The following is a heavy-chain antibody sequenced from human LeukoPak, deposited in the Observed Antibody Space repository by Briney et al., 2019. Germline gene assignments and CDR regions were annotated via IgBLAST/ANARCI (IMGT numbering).Heavy chain of an antibody. CDR3: ARGLSMVRGVPSPFDY. V-gene: IGHV4-39*01. Sequence: SETLSLTCTVSGGSISSSSYYWGWIRQPPGKGLEWIGRIYYSWSTYYNPSLNSRVTISVDTSKNQFSLKLSSVTAADTAVYYCARGLSMVRGVPSPFDYWGQGTLVTLSS. CDR2: IYYSWST. D-gene: IGHD3-10*01. J-gene: IGHJ4*02. CDR1: GGSISSSSYY.